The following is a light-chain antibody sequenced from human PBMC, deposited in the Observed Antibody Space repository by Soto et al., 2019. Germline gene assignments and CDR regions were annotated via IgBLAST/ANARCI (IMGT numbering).Light chain of an antibody. J-gene: IGKJ4*01. CDR1: QDISNY. CDR3: QQYDNLPALT. V-gene: IGKV1-33*01. Sequence: DIQMTQSPSSLSASVGDRVTITCQASQDISNYLNWYQQKPGKAPKLLIYDASNLETGFPSRFSGSGSGTDFTFTISSLQPEDIATYYGQQYDNLPALTFGGGTKVQIK. CDR2: DAS.